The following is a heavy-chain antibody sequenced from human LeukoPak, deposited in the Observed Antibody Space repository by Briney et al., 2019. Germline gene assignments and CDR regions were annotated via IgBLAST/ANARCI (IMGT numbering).Heavy chain of an antibody. CDR2: IYYSGST. CDR1: GGSISSSSYY. D-gene: IGHD4-17*01. CDR3: ARGFGDNYGDYGGWFDP. Sequence: PSETLSLTCTVSGGSISSSSYYWVWIRQPPGKGLEWIGSIYYSGSTYYNPSLKSRVTISVDTSKNQFSLKLSSVTAADTAVYYCARGFGDNYGDYGGWFDPWGQGTLVTVSS. J-gene: IGHJ5*02. V-gene: IGHV4-39*07.